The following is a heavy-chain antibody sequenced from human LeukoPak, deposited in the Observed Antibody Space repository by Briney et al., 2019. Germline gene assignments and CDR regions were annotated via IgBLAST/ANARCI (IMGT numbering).Heavy chain of an antibody. V-gene: IGHV3-23*01. CDR2: ISGSGGRT. J-gene: IGHJ5*02. CDR1: GFTFSSYA. D-gene: IGHD3-10*01. CDR3: ARRRSSLHH. Sequence: PGGSLRLSCAASGFTFSSYAMSSVCQAPGKGLEWVSAISGSGGRTYSADSVKGRFTISRDNAKTSLYLHMNSLRAEITAVYSFARRRSSLHHWGRGTLVTVSS.